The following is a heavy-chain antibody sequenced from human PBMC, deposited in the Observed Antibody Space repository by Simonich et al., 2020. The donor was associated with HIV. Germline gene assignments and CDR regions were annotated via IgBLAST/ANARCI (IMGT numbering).Heavy chain of an antibody. CDR3: ARDTGGLAVAGTGVDY. Sequence: GGGLVQPGGSLRLSCTASGFTFSNCAMSWVRQAPGKGLEWVSSISSSSNYIYYADSVKGRFTISRDNAKNSLYLQMNSLRAEDTAVYYCARDTGGLAVAGTGVDYWGQGTLVTVSS. CDR2: ISSSSNYI. J-gene: IGHJ4*02. CDR1: GFTFSNCA. V-gene: IGHV3-21*01. D-gene: IGHD6-19*01.